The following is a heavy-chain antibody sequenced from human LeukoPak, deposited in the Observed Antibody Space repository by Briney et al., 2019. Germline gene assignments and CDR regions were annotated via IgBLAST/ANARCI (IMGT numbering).Heavy chain of an antibody. V-gene: IGHV3-23*01. CDR2: FSGSGGST. Sequence: SGGSLRLSCAASGFIFSNYAMSWVRQAPGKGLQWVSAFSGSGGSTYYADSVKGRFTISRDNSRNTLYLQMNSLRAEDTAVYYCAKDHITMIVVLTTDYYFDYWGQGTLVTVSS. J-gene: IGHJ4*02. D-gene: IGHD3-22*01. CDR1: GFIFSNYA. CDR3: AKDHITMIVVLTTDYYFDY.